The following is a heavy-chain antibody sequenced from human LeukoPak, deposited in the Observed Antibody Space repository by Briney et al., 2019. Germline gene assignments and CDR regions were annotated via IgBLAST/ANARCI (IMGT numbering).Heavy chain of an antibody. CDR3: ATDGAGFDT. J-gene: IGHJ5*02. CDR2: INIGGTNT. V-gene: IGHV3-11*01. Sequence: GGSLRLSCAASGFTFNDYYMSWIRQAPGKGLEWLSYINIGGTNTHYAGSVKGRFTISRDNAKKSLYLEMNNLRAEDTAVYYCATDGAGFDTWGQGVLVTVSS. CDR1: GFTFNDYY.